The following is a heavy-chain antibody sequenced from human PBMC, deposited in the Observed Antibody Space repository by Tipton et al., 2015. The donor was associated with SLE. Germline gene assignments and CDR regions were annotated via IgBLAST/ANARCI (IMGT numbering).Heavy chain of an antibody. V-gene: IGHV4-31*03. J-gene: IGHJ4*02. CDR3: ARLSGSGSYYFSDY. CDR1: GGPISSGGYY. CDR2: IYYRGTT. D-gene: IGHD3-10*01. Sequence: TLSLTCSVSGGPISSGGYYWRWIRQYPGKGLGWIGYIYYRGTTNYNPSLESRASISVDTSKNQFSLKLSSVTAADTAMYYCARLSGSGSYYFSDYWGQGTLVTVSS.